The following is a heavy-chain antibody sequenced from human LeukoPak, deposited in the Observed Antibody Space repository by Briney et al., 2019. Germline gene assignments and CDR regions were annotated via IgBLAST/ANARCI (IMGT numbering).Heavy chain of an antibody. D-gene: IGHD3-10*01. CDR3: ARDRRRYYGSGSPLDY. J-gene: IGHJ4*02. Sequence: ASVKVSCKASGYTFINNWMHWVRQAPGQGLEWMGWINPNSGGTNYAQKFQGRVTMTRDTSISTAYMELSRLRSDDTAVYYCARDRRRYYGSGSPLDYWGQGTLVTVSS. CDR2: INPNSGGT. CDR1: GYTFINNW. V-gene: IGHV1-2*02.